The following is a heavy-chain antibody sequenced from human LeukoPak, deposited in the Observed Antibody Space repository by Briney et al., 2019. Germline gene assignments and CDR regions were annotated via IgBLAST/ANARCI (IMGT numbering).Heavy chain of an antibody. CDR1: GFTFSTYW. D-gene: IGHD6-6*01. V-gene: IGHV3-7*01. CDR2: IKQDGNEK. Sequence: PGGSLRLSCAASGFTFSTYWMSWVRQAPGKGLEWVANIKQDGNEKYYVDSVKGRFTISRDNAKNSLYLQMNGLRAEDTAVYYCTKIEYSRSSLSYSDYWGQGTLVTVSS. CDR3: TKIEYSRSSLSYSDY. J-gene: IGHJ4*02.